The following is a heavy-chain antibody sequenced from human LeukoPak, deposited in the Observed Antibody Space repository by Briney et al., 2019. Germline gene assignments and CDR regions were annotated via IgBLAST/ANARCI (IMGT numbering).Heavy chain of an antibody. D-gene: IGHD2-2*01. CDR1: GYTFTSYG. CDR2: ISAYNGNT. CDR3: ARWVRGYCSSTSCRYWYFDL. Sequence: ASVKVSCKASGYTFTSYGISWVRQAPGQGLEWMGWISAYNGNTNHAQRLQGRVTMTTDTSTSTAYMELRSLRSDDTAVYYCARWVRGYCSSTSCRYWYFDLWGRGTLVTVSS. J-gene: IGHJ2*01. V-gene: IGHV1-18*01.